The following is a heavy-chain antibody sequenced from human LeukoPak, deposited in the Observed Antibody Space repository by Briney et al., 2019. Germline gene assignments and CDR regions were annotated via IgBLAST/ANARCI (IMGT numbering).Heavy chain of an antibody. V-gene: IGHV4-31*03. D-gene: IGHD4-23*01. CDR1: GGSISSGGYY. CDR2: IYYSGST. Sequence: SQTLSLTCTVSGGSISSGGYYWSWIRQHPGKGLEWIGYIYYSGSTYYNPSLKSRVTISVDTSKNQFSLKLSSVTAADTAVYYCARGSHNMTTVVTVDYWGQGTLVTVSS. J-gene: IGHJ4*02. CDR3: ARGSHNMTTVVTVDY.